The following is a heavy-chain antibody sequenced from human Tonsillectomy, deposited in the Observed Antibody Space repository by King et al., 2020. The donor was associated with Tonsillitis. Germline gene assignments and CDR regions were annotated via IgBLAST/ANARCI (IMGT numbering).Heavy chain of an antibody. J-gene: IGHJ4*02. CDR3: AIDLTGAGDY. CDR2: IDPYGTGI. CDR1: GFTFRTSW. V-gene: IGHV3-74*01. D-gene: IGHD7-27*01. Sequence: VQLVESGGGLVQPGGYLRLSCAVPGFTFRTSWMHWVRQGPGKGLMWVSRIDPYGTGISYADSVKGRFTISRDNAKNSLYLHMTSLRAEDTAVYYCAIDLTGAGDYGGEGSRVTLLS.